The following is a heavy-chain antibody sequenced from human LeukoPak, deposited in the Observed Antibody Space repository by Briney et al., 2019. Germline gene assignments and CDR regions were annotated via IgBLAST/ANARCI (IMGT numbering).Heavy chain of an antibody. J-gene: IGHJ4*02. V-gene: IGHV1-69*01. Sequence: ASVKVSCKASGGTLSSYVISWVRQAPGQGLEWMGGIIPLFGTPNYAQRFQGRLTITADESTNTVYMELSSLRFDDTAVYYCASLPETYSSGLYTVDYWGQGTLLTVSS. CDR1: GGTLSSYV. D-gene: IGHD6-19*01. CDR3: ASLPETYSSGLYTVDY. CDR2: IIPLFGTP.